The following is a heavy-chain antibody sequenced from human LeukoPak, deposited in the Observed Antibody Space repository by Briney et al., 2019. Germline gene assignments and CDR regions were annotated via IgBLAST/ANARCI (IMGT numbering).Heavy chain of an antibody. CDR2: ISASSSAT. CDR3: TRGVGRRGGTFDF. Sequence: GGSLRLSCAASEFSLGAYAMNWVRQAPGKGLEWVSYISASSSATYYAESVKGRFTISRDNGQNSLYLQMHSLTAGDTAVYYCTRGVGRRGGTFDFWGQGTLVTVSS. D-gene: IGHD3-10*01. J-gene: IGHJ4*02. CDR1: EFSLGAYA. V-gene: IGHV3-48*01.